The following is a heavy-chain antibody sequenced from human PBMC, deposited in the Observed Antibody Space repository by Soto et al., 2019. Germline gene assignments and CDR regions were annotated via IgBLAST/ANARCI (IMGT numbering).Heavy chain of an antibody. CDR3: ARDVVAARQAGGDY. D-gene: IGHD6-6*01. Sequence: EVQLVESGGGLVQPGGSLRLSCAASGFTVSSNYMTWVRQAPGKGLEWVSVIHSGGSTYYADSVKGRFTISRDNSENTLYLQMNSLRAEDTAVYFCARDVVAARQAGGDYWGQGTLVTVSS. CDR2: IHSGGST. V-gene: IGHV3-66*01. CDR1: GFTVSSNY. J-gene: IGHJ4*02.